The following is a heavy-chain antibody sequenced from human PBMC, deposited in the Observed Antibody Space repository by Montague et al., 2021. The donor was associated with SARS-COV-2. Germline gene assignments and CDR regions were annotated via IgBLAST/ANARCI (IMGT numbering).Heavy chain of an antibody. CDR1: GGSISSSSYY. J-gene: IGHJ5*02. V-gene: IGHV4-39*01. CDR3: ARHAPRFAAGTHNWFDP. D-gene: IGHD6-19*01. Sequence: SETLSLTCTVSGGSISSSSYYWGWIRQPPGKGLEWIGSIYYSGSTYYNPSLKSRVTISVDTSKNQFSLKLSSVTAADTAVYYCARHAPRFAAGTHNWFDPWGQGTLVTVSA. CDR2: IYYSGST.